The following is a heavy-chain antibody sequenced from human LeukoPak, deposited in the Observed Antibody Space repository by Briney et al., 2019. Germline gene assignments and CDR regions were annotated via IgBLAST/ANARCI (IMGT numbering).Heavy chain of an antibody. V-gene: IGHV3-21*06. J-gene: IGHJ6*02. CDR1: GFTFSSYS. CDR3: ARFGGAYGMDV. D-gene: IGHD2-15*01. Sequence: PGGSLRLSCAASGFTFSSYSMNWVRQAPGKGLEWVSSISSSSSYIYYADSVKGRFTISRDNSKNTLYLQMNSLRAEDTAVYYCARFGGAYGMDVWGQGTTVTVSS. CDR2: ISSSSSYI.